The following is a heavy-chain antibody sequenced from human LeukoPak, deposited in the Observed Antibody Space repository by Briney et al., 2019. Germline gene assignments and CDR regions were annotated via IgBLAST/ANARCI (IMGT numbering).Heavy chain of an antibody. V-gene: IGHV3-7*01. Sequence: GGSLRLSCAVSTFSFSTYYMNWVRQAPGKGLEWVANIKQDGSEKYYVDSVKGRFTISRDNAKNSLYLQMNSLRAEDTAVYYCATWELLLDAFDIWGQGTMVTVSS. CDR3: ATWELLLDAFDI. D-gene: IGHD1-26*01. CDR2: IKQDGSEK. J-gene: IGHJ3*02. CDR1: TFSFSTYY.